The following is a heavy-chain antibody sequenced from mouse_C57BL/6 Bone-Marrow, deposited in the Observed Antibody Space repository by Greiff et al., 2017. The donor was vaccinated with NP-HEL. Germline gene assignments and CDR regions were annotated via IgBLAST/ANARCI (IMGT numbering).Heavy chain of an antibody. CDR3: ARTGSDFDY. J-gene: IGHJ2*01. CDR1: GYSFTDYN. Sequence: EVQRLQSGPELVKPGASVKISCKASGYSFTDYNMNWVKQSHGKSLEWIGVINPNYGTTSYNQKFKGKATLTVDQSSSTAYIQLNSLTSEDSAVCYGARTGSDFDYWGQGTTLTVSS. D-gene: IGHD4-1*01. CDR2: INPNYGTT. V-gene: IGHV1-39*01.